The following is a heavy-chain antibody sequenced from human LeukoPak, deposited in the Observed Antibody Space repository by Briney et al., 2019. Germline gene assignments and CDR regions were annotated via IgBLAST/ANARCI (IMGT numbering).Heavy chain of an antibody. Sequence: ASVKVSCKASGYTFTGYYMHWVRQAPGQGLEWMGWINPNSGGTNYAQKFQGRVTMTRDTSISTAYMELSRLRSDDTAVYYCAREEPCSGGSCATLGYLDYWGQGTLVTVSS. D-gene: IGHD2-15*01. J-gene: IGHJ4*02. CDR2: INPNSGGT. CDR1: GYTFTGYY. CDR3: AREEPCSGGSCATLGYLDY. V-gene: IGHV1-2*02.